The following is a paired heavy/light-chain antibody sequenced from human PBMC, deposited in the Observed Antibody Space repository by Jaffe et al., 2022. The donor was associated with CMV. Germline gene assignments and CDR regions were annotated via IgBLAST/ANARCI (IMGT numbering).Heavy chain of an antibody. V-gene: IGHV5-51*01. Sequence: EVQLVQSGAEVREPGESLNMSCKGSGYSFTNYWIAWVRQMPGKGLEWMGSISPGDSNTRYSPSFQGQVTISADKATSTAYLQWSSLKASDTAMYYCARHVYFDYWGQGTQVTVSS. CDR2: ISPGDSNT. J-gene: IGHJ4*02. CDR3: ARHVYFDY. D-gene: IGHD2-8*01. CDR1: GYSFTNYW.
Light chain of an antibody. CDR2: GAS. CDR1: QSVSSY. Sequence: EIVMTQSPATLSVSPGQRATLSCRASQSVSSYLAWYQQRPGQTPRLLIYGASTRATGIPARFSGSGSGTEFTLTISSLQSEDFAVYYCQQYYNWPRTFGQGTKVEVK. V-gene: IGKV3-15*01. J-gene: IGKJ1*01. CDR3: QQYYNWPRT.